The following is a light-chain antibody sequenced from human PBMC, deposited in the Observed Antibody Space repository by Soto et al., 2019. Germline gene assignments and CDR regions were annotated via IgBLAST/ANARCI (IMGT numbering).Light chain of an antibody. CDR2: GNN. CDR3: HSYDGSLSGWV. Sequence: QSVLTQSPSVSGAPGQRVTISCTGSSSNIGADYDVHWYQQFPGTAPKLLIYGNNNRPSGVPDRFSGSKSGTSASLAITGLTAEDEADYYCHSYDGSLSGWVFGGGTKLAAL. V-gene: IGLV1-40*01. J-gene: IGLJ3*02. CDR1: SSNIGADYD.